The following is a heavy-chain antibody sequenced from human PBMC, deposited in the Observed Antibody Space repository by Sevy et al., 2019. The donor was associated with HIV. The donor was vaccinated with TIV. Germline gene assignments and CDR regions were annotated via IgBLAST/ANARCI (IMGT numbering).Heavy chain of an antibody. D-gene: IGHD6-19*01. Sequence: GGSLRLSCAASGFTFSDHYMDWVRQAPGKGLEWIGHSRNKANSYTTEYAASVKGRFTISRDESKNSLYLQMNSLKSEDTAIYYCTRALIVVAGFFRYYHGMDVWGQGTTVTVSS. J-gene: IGHJ6*02. CDR2: SRNKANSYTT. CDR1: GFTFSDHY. V-gene: IGHV3-72*01. CDR3: TRALIVVAGFFRYYHGMDV.